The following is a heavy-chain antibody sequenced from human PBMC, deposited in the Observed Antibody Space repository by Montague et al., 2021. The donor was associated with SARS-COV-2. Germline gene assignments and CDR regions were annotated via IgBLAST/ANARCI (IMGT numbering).Heavy chain of an antibody. CDR2: IFPGGST. V-gene: IGHV4-4*07. D-gene: IGHD6-19*01. Sequence: SETLSLTCTVSGGSINDFYWSWIRQRAGKGLEWIVRIFPGGSTNYVPSVKGRVTMSVDTSKNHFSLKMTSVTAADTAVYYCARDHQVAGSAMDVWGQGTTVTVSS. CDR3: ARDHQVAGSAMDV. CDR1: GGSINDFY. J-gene: IGHJ6*02.